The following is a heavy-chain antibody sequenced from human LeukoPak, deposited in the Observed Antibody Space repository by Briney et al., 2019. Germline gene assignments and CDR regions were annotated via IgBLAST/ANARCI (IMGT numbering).Heavy chain of an antibody. Sequence: PSETLSLTCTVSGGSISSYYWSWIRQPPGKGLEWIGYIYYSGSTNYNPSLKSRVTISVDTSKNQFSLKLSSVTAAETAMYYCARERYFDWFYDYWGQGTLVTVST. CDR1: GGSISSYY. D-gene: IGHD3-9*01. CDR3: ARERYFDWFYDY. V-gene: IGHV4-59*01. CDR2: IYYSGST. J-gene: IGHJ4*02.